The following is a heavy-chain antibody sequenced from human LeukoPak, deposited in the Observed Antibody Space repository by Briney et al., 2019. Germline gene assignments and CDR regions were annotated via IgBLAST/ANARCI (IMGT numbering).Heavy chain of an antibody. D-gene: IGHD3-10*01. CDR1: GGSISSGGYY. V-gene: IGHV4-31*03. Sequence: PSETLSLTCTVSGGSISSGGYYWSWIRQHPGKGLEWIGYIYYSGSTYYNPSLKSRVTISVDTSKNQFSLKLSSVTAADTAVYYCARGSVKYMVRGTEFDYWGQGTLVTVSS. J-gene: IGHJ4*02. CDR2: IYYSGST. CDR3: ARGSVKYMVRGTEFDY.